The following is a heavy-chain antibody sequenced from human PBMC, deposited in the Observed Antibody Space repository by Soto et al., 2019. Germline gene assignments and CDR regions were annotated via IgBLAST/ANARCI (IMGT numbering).Heavy chain of an antibody. CDR1: AFSLSTNGVG. Sequence: SGPTLVNPTQTLTLTCTFSAFSLSTNGVGVGWIRQPPGKPLEWLAVIYWNEDKRYSRSLKSRLSITKDTSKNQVVLTMTTMDPVDTATYYCVHTVMVHTITGGHSSDYPGPGLLVTVSS. CDR3: VHTVMVHTITGGHSSDY. V-gene: IGHV2-5*01. J-gene: IGHJ4*02. D-gene: IGHD2-8*01. CDR2: IYWNEDK.